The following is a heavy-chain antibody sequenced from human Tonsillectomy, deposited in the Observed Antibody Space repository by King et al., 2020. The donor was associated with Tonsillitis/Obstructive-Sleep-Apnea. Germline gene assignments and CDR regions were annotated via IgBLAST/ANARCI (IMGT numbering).Heavy chain of an antibody. D-gene: IGHD2-2*01. J-gene: IGHJ5*02. V-gene: IGHV2-5*02. CDR1: GFSLSTSGVG. CDR3: AHRTAAHPSRREYNWFDP. CDR2: IYWDDDK. Sequence: ITLKESGPTLVKPTQTLTLTCTFSGFSLSTSGVGVGWIRQPPGKALEWLALIYWDDDKRYSPSLKSRLTITKDTSKNQVVLTVTNMDPVDTATYYCAHRTAAHPSRREYNWFDPWGQGTLVTVSS.